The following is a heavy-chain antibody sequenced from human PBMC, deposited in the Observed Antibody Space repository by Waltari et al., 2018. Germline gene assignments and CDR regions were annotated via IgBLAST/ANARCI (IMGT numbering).Heavy chain of an antibody. CDR3: ARGVYSSSSPNWFDP. V-gene: IGHV1-8*03. CDR1: GYTFTSYD. Sequence: QVQLVQSGAAVKKPGASVKVSCKASGYTFTSYDINCVRQATGQGLEWMGWMNPNSGNTGYAQKFQGRVTITRNTSISTAYMELSSLRSEDTAVYYCARGVYSSSSPNWFDPWGQGTLVTVSS. CDR2: MNPNSGNT. J-gene: IGHJ5*02. D-gene: IGHD6-6*01.